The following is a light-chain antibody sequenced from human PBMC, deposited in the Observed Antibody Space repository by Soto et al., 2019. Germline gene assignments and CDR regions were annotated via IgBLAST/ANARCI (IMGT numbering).Light chain of an antibody. J-gene: IGLJ1*01. CDR3: SSYTSSSTLSYV. Sequence: QSVLTQPASVSGSPGQSITISCTGTSSDVGGYNYVSWYQQHPGKAPKLMIYDVSNRPSGVSNRFSGSKSVNTASLTISGLQAEDEADYYCSSYTSSSTLSYVFGTGTKVTVL. CDR2: DVS. V-gene: IGLV2-14*01. CDR1: SSDVGGYNY.